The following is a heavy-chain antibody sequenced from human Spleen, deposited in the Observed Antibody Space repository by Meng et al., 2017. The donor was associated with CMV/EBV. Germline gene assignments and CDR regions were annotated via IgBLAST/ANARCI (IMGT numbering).Heavy chain of an antibody. J-gene: IGHJ3*01. D-gene: IGHD3-3*01. V-gene: IGHV3-7*01. CDR2: LNQDGSQK. Sequence: GGSLRLSCAASGFTFNTYWMTWVRQAPGKGLEWVATLNQDGSQKYYVDSVKGRFTVSKDNAKNSLSLQMSSLGVEDTAVYYCARDTKTGLTIFGAFDVWGQGTVVTVSS. CDR3: ARDTKTGLTIFGAFDV. CDR1: GFTFNTYW.